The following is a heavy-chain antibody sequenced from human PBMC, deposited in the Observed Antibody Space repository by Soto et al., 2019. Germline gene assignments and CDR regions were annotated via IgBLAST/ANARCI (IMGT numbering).Heavy chain of an antibody. CDR1: GFTFCSYA. Sequence: GGALRLSCAAPGFTFCSYAMSWGRPGPGEGLEWVSAISGSGGSTYYADSVKGRFTISRDNSKSTLYLQMNSLRAEDTAVYYCAKDPRPHDYGAYSPDYWGQGTLVTVSS. CDR3: AKDPRPHDYGAYSPDY. V-gene: IGHV3-23*01. D-gene: IGHD4-17*01. CDR2: ISGSGGST. J-gene: IGHJ4*02.